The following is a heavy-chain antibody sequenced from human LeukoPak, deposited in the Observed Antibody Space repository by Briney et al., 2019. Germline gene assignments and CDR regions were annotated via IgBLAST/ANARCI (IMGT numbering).Heavy chain of an antibody. Sequence: GGSLRLSCIASGFTFSNFGMHWVRQAPGKGLEWVAVISYDGTNKYSVDSVKGRFTISRDSSKNTLYLQMNSLRAEDTAVYYCAKGGHSYGWGGYFDSWGLGTLVTVSS. J-gene: IGHJ4*02. CDR3: AKGGHSYGWGGYFDS. V-gene: IGHV3-30*18. CDR1: GFTFSNFG. D-gene: IGHD5-18*01. CDR2: ISYDGTNK.